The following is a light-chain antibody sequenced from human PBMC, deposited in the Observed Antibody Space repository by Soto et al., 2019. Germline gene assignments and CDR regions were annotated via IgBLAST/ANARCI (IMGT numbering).Light chain of an antibody. CDR2: DAS. CDR1: QSVSSY. CDR3: QQRSNWPPFT. V-gene: IGKV3-11*01. J-gene: IGKJ3*01. Sequence: EIVLTQSPATLSFSPGERATLSCRASQSVSSYLAWYQQKPGQAPRLLIYDASNRATGIPARFSGSGSGTDFTLTISSLEPEDFAVYYCQQRSNWPPFTFGPGTKVDN.